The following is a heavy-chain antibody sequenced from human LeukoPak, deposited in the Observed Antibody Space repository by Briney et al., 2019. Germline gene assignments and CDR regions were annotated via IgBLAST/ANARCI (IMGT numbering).Heavy chain of an antibody. J-gene: IGHJ4*02. Sequence: ASVKDSCKASGYTLTSYYMHWVRQPPGQGLEWMGIINPSGGSTSYAQKFQGSVTVTRDTSTSTVYMELSRLRSEDTAAYYCARDYMRYCSGGSCYGTLLGYWGQGTLVTVSS. D-gene: IGHD2-15*01. CDR3: ARDYMRYCSGGSCYGTLLGY. CDR1: GYTLTSYY. CDR2: INPSGGST. V-gene: IGHV1-46*01.